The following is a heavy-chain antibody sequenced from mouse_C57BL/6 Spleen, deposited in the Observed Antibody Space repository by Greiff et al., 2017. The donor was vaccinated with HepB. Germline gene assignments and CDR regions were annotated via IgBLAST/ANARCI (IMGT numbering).Heavy chain of an antibody. CDR3: ARGGSYYGSSYSYYAMDY. Sequence: QVQLQQPGAELVRPGSSVKLSCKASGYTFTSYWMHWVKQRPIQGLEWIGNIDPSDSETHYNQKFKDKATLTVDKSSSTAYMQLSSLTSEDSAVYYCARGGSYYGSSYSYYAMDYWGQGTSVTVSS. D-gene: IGHD1-1*01. CDR2: IDPSDSET. J-gene: IGHJ4*01. V-gene: IGHV1-52*01. CDR1: GYTFTSYW.